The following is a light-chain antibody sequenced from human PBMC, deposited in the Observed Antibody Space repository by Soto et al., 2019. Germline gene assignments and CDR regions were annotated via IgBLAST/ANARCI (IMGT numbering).Light chain of an antibody. V-gene: IGKV3-15*01. CDR3: QHYNNWPLT. Sequence: EIVLTQSPATLSLSPGERATLSCRASQSVSSNLAWYQQKPGQTPRLLLYATSTRATGIPARFSGSGSGTEFTLTISSLQSEDFAFYYCQHYNNWPLTFGGGTKVDIK. J-gene: IGKJ4*01. CDR2: ATS. CDR1: QSVSSN.